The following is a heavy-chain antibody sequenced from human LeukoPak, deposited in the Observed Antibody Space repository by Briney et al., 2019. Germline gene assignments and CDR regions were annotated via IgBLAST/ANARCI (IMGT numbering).Heavy chain of an antibody. CDR3: ARGWWLPVDY. J-gene: IGHJ4*02. D-gene: IGHD5-12*01. V-gene: IGHV3-20*04. CDR2: INWNGGST. Sequence: GGSLRLSCAASGFTFDDYGMSWVRRAPGKGLEWVSGINWNGGSTGYADSVKGRFTIYRDNAKNSLYLQMNSLRADDTALYYCARGWWLPVDYWGQGTLVTVSS. CDR1: GFTFDDYG.